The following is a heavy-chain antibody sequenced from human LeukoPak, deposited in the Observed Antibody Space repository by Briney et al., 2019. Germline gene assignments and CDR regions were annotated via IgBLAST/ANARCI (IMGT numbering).Heavy chain of an antibody. V-gene: IGHV1-69*04. CDR2: IIPILGIA. CDR3: ARDHFYGGNGGGY. CDR1: GDTFSNYA. Sequence: SVKVSCKTSGDTFSNYAISWVRQAPGQGLEWMGRIIPILGIANYAQKFQGRVTITADKSTSTAYMELSSLRSEDTAVYYCARDHFYGGNGGGYWGQGTLVTVSS. D-gene: IGHD4-23*01. J-gene: IGHJ4*02.